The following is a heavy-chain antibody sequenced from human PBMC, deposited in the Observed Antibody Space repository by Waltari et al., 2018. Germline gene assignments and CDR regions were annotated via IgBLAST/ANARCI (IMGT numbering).Heavy chain of an antibody. CDR3: ARDREHIVVVPAASPHWFDP. D-gene: IGHD2-2*01. CDR1: GYTFTGYY. Sequence: QVQLVQSGAEVKKPGASVKVSCKASGYTFTGYYMHWVRQAPGPGLEWMGWINPNSGGTNYAQKFQGRVTMTRDTSISTAYMELSRLRSDDTAVYYCARDREHIVVVPAASPHWFDPWGQGTLVTVSS. J-gene: IGHJ5*02. V-gene: IGHV1-2*02. CDR2: INPNSGGT.